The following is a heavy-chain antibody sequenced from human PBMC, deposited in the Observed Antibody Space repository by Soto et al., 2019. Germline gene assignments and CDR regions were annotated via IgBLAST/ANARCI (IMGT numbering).Heavy chain of an antibody. CDR1: GFTFSSYA. V-gene: IGHV3-30-3*01. Sequence: QVQLVESGGGVVQPGRSLRLSCAASGFTFSSYAMHWVRQAPGKGLEWVAVISYDGSNKYYADSVKGRFTISRDNSKNTLYLQMNSLRAEDTAVYYCASLGYCSGGSCYSFDYWGQGTLVTVSS. D-gene: IGHD2-15*01. J-gene: IGHJ4*02. CDR2: ISYDGSNK. CDR3: ASLGYCSGGSCYSFDY.